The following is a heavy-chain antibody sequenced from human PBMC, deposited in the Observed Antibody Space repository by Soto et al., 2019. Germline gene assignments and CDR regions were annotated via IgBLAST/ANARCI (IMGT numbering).Heavy chain of an antibody. D-gene: IGHD6-13*01. CDR3: ARTSAAGKYYYGMDV. CDR1: GFTFSRYA. J-gene: IGHJ6*02. V-gene: IGHV3-23*01. Sequence: GSLRLSCAASGFTFSRYAMTWVRQAPGKGLECVSVISASGASTYYADSVKGRVTISRDNSKNTLYLQMNSLRAEDTAVYYCARTSAAGKYYYGMDVWGQGTTVTVSS. CDR2: ISASGAST.